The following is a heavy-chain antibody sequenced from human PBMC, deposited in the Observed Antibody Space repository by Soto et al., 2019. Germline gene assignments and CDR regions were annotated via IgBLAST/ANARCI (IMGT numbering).Heavy chain of an antibody. CDR2: IWYDGSNK. V-gene: IGHV3-33*01. CDR3: ARERSLGIYYYYGMDV. Sequence: QVQLVESGGGVVQPGRSLRLSCAASGFTFSTYAMHWVRQAPGKGLEWVAVIWYDGSNKFSADSMKGRFTISRDNSKNTLYLQMNSLRAEDTALYYRARERSLGIYYYYGMDVWGQGTTVTVSS. J-gene: IGHJ6*02. CDR1: GFTFSTYA. D-gene: IGHD2-15*01.